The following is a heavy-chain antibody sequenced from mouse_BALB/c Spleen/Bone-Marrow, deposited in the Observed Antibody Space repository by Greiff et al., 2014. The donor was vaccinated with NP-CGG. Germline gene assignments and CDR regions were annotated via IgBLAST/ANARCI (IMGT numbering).Heavy chain of an antibody. D-gene: IGHD1-1*01. CDR2: IYPGDGDT. Sequence: QVQLQQSGAELVRHGSSVKISCKASGYVFSTYWMHWVKQRPGQGLEWIGQIYPGDGDTNYNGKFKTKATLTADKSSSTAYMQLSSLTSEDSAVFFCARGDTYYSPREYFDFWGQGTTLTVSS. J-gene: IGHJ2*01. V-gene: IGHV1-80*01. CDR1: GYVFSTYW. CDR3: ARGDTYYSPREYFDF.